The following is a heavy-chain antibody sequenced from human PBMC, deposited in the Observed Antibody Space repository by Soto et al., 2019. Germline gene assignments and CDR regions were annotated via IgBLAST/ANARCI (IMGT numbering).Heavy chain of an antibody. Sequence: EVQLVESGGGLVQPGGSLRLSCAASGFTFSSYWMHWVRQAPGKGLVWISRINTDGSSTSYVDSVQGRFTISRDNGKNTLLVQMNSLRGEDTAVYYCARRGSGVTRGLHYWGQGTLVTVSS. D-gene: IGHD2-15*01. CDR2: INTDGSST. V-gene: IGHV3-74*01. CDR3: ARRGSGVTRGLHY. CDR1: GFTFSSYW. J-gene: IGHJ4*02.